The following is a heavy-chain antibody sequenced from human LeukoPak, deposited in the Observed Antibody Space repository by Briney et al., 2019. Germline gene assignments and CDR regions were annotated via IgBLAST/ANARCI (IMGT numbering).Heavy chain of an antibody. V-gene: IGHV3-30*03. Sequence: GGSLRLSCAASGFTFSSYGMHWVRQAPGKGLEWVAVISYDGSNKYYADSVKGRFTISRDNAKNSLYLQMNSLRAEDTAVYYCAREGGAVLRFLVSQPDRAFDIWGQGTMVTVSS. CDR1: GFTFSSYG. J-gene: IGHJ3*02. D-gene: IGHD3-3*01. CDR3: AREGGAVLRFLVSQPDRAFDI. CDR2: ISYDGSNK.